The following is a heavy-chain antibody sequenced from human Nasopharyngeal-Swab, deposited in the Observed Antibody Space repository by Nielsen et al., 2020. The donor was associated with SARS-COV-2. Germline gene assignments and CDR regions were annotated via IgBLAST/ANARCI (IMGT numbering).Heavy chain of an antibody. V-gene: IGHV4-31*03. J-gene: IGHJ6*03. D-gene: IGHD3-10*01. Sequence: SETLSLTCTVSGGSISSGGYYWIWIRQHPGKGLEWIGYIYYSGSTYYDPSLKSRVTISVDASKNQFSLKLSSVTAAGTAVYYCARERGELLVYYYYMDVWGKGTTVTVSS. CDR2: IYYSGST. CDR3: ARERGELLVYYYYMDV. CDR1: GGSISSGGYY.